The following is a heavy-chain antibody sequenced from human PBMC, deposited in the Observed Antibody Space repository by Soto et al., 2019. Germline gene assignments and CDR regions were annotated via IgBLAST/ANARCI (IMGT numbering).Heavy chain of an antibody. Sequence: QVQLVQSGAEVKKPGSSVKVSCKASGGTFSSYAISWLRQAPGQGLEWMGGIIAIFGTANYAQKFQGRVTITADESTSTAYMELSSLRSEDTAVYYCASSDNWNYVIWVWGQGTLVTVSS. CDR1: GGTFSSYA. CDR3: ASSDNWNYVIWV. D-gene: IGHD1-7*01. J-gene: IGHJ4*02. CDR2: IIAIFGTA. V-gene: IGHV1-69*01.